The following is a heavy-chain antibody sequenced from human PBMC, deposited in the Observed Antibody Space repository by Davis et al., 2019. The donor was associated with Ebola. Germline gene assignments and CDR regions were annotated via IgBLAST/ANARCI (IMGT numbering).Heavy chain of an antibody. J-gene: IGHJ4*02. CDR1: GFNFGDYG. CDR2: INWNSATI. D-gene: IGHD3-9*01. V-gene: IGHV3-20*04. Sequence: GESLKISCTGSGFNFGDYGMSWVRHVPGKGLEWLCGINWNSATIRYGDSVKGRSIISRDKSKSTLFLQMDSLRAEDTAVYYCAKFEYYHVSTGLYNSLDYWGRGTLVTVSS. CDR3: AKFEYYHVSTGLYNSLDY.